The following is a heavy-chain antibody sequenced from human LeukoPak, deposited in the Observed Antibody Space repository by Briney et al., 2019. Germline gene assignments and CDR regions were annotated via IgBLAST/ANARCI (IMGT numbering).Heavy chain of an antibody. CDR3: ARAAAVGAYYYYYGMDV. Sequence: KPSETLSLTCTVSGGSISSYYWSWIRQPPGKGLEWIGYIYYSGSTNYNPSLKSRVTISVDTSKNQFSLKLSSVTAADTAVYYCARAAAVGAYYYYYGMDVWGQGTTVTVSS. J-gene: IGHJ6*02. CDR2: IYYSGST. V-gene: IGHV4-59*01. CDR1: GGSISSYY. D-gene: IGHD6-19*01.